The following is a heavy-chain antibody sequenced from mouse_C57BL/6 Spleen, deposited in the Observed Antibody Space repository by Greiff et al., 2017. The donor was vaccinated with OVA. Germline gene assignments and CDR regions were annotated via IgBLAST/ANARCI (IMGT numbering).Heavy chain of an antibody. CDR3: ARYEGYPAWFAY. V-gene: IGHV1-59*01. Sequence: QVQLQQPGAELVRPGTSVKLSCKASGYTFTSYWMHWVKQRPGQGLEWIGVIDPSDSYTNYNQKFKGKATLTVDTSSSTAYMQLSSLTSEDSAVYYWARYEGYPAWFAYWGQGTLVTVSA. J-gene: IGHJ3*01. D-gene: IGHD2-3*01. CDR2: IDPSDSYT. CDR1: GYTFTSYW.